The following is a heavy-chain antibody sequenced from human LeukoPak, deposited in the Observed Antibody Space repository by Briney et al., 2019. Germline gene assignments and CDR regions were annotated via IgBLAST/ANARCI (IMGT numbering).Heavy chain of an antibody. V-gene: IGHV3-23*01. CDR3: ARAPALFYYDDSGYYNGYFDL. D-gene: IGHD3-22*01. CDR2: ISGSGGST. J-gene: IGHJ2*01. CDR1: GFTFSSYA. Sequence: HPGRSLRLSCAASGFTFSSYAMSWVRQAPGKGLEWVSAISGSGGSTYYADSVKGRFTISRDNSKNTLYLQMNSLRAEDTAVYYCARAPALFYYDDSGYYNGYFDLWGRGTLVTVSS.